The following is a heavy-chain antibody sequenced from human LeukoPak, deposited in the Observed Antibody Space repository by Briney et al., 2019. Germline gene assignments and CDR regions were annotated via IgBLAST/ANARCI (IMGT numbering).Heavy chain of an antibody. CDR2: ISYDGSNK. CDR1: GFTFSDYY. V-gene: IGHV3-30*18. D-gene: IGHD2-21*02. J-gene: IGHJ4*02. Sequence: GGSLRLSCAASGFTFSDYYMTWIRQAPGKGLEWVAVISYDGSNKYYADSVKGRFTISRDNSKNTLYLQMNSLRAEDTAVYYCAKDLERHIVVVTASAVDYWGQGTLVTVSS. CDR3: AKDLERHIVVVTASAVDY.